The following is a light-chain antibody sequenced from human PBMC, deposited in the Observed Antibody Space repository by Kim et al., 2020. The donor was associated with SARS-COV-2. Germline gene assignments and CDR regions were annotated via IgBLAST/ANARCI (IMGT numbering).Light chain of an antibody. CDR3: QSYDSSNHGV. Sequence: KPVTISCSRSSGSIASNYGQWYQQRPGSSPTTVIYEDNQRPSGVPDRFSGSIDSSSNSASLTISGLKTEDEADYYCQSYDSSNHGVFGGGTQLTVL. CDR1: SGSIASNY. J-gene: IGLJ3*02. V-gene: IGLV6-57*01. CDR2: EDN.